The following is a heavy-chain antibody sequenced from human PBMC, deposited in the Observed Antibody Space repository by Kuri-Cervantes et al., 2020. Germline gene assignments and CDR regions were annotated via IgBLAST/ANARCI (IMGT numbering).Heavy chain of an antibody. CDR2: IWYDGSNK. CDR3: AKDILNGDSSGWYNSFSVGVDY. V-gene: IGHV3-33*06. Sequence: GGSLRLSCAASGFTFSSYGMHWVRQAPGKGLEWVAVIWYDGSNKYYADSVKGRFTISRDNSKNTLYLQMNSLRAEDTAVYYCAKDILNGDSSGWYNSFSVGVDYWGQGTLVTVSS. CDR1: GFTFSSYG. D-gene: IGHD6-19*01. J-gene: IGHJ4*02.